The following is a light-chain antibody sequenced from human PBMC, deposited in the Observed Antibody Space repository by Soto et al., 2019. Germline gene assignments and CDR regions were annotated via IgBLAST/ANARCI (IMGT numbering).Light chain of an antibody. J-gene: IGKJ1*01. Sequence: ELVFTPAATTLSVAPVKRATLSCGARQSVSSIAAWYQQKPGQAPSLLIYGASTMATGIPARFSGSGSGTAFTLIISSQQSEDVALYFCQQYSNRPLTFGQGTKVDIK. CDR2: GAS. CDR1: QSVSSI. V-gene: IGKV3-15*01. CDR3: QQYSNRPLT.